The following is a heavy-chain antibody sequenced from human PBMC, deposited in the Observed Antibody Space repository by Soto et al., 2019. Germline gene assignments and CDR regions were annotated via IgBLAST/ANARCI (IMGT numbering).Heavy chain of an antibody. CDR3: ASPYYDFWSGYASNAFDI. Sequence: GESLKISCKGSGYSFTSYWISWVRQMPGKGLEWMGRIDPSDSYTNYSPSFQGHVTISADKSISTAYLQWSSLKASDTAMYYCASPYYDFWSGYASNAFDIWGQGTMVTVSS. CDR2: IDPSDSYT. J-gene: IGHJ3*02. D-gene: IGHD3-3*01. V-gene: IGHV5-10-1*01. CDR1: GYSFTSYW.